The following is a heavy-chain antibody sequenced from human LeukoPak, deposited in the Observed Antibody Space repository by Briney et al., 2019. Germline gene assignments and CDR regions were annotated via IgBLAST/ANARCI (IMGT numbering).Heavy chain of an antibody. Sequence: GASVKVSCKASGYTFTSYDINWVRQATGQGLEWMGWMNPNSGNTGYAQKFQGRVTMTRNTSISTAYMELSSLRSEDTAVYYCARGSPGIFDREDYYYYGMDVWSQGTTVTVSS. D-gene: IGHD6-13*01. CDR3: ARGSPGIFDREDYYYYGMDV. CDR1: GYTFTSYD. J-gene: IGHJ6*02. CDR2: MNPNSGNT. V-gene: IGHV1-8*01.